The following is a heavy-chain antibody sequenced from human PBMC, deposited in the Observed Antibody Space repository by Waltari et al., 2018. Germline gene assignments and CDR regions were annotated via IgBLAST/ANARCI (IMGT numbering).Heavy chain of an antibody. V-gene: IGHV4-59*01. CDR1: GGSISSYY. CDR2: IYYSGST. CDR3: ARELFHYWYFDL. J-gene: IGHJ2*01. Sequence: QVQLQESGPGLVNPSETLSLTCTVSGGSISSYYWSWIRQPPGKGLEWIGYIYYSGSTNYNPSLKSRVTISVDTSKNQFSLKLSSVTAADTAVYYCARELFHYWYFDLWGRGTLVTVSS. D-gene: IGHD2-21*01.